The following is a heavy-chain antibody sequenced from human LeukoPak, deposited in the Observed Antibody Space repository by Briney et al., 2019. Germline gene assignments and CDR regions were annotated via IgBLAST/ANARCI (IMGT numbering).Heavy chain of an antibody. D-gene: IGHD6-13*01. V-gene: IGHV1-18*01. CDR1: GYTFTSYG. Sequence: ASVKVSCKASGYTFTSYGISWVRQAPGQGLEWMGWISAYNGNTNYAQKLQGRVTMTTDTSTSTAYMELSSLRSEDTAVYYCATVLGYGAAAGTYDYWGQGTLVTVSS. J-gene: IGHJ4*02. CDR2: ISAYNGNT. CDR3: ATVLGYGAAAGTYDY.